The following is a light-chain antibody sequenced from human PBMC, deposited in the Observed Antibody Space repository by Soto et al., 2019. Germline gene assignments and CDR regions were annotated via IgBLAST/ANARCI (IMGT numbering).Light chain of an antibody. J-gene: IGKJ1*01. V-gene: IGKV3-15*01. CDR1: ETVATN. CDR2: GAS. Sequence: EIVLTQSPATLSLSAGERATLSCRASETVATNLAWYQQKPGQAPRLLISGASTRAAGISDRFRGSGSGTEFTLTISSLRSEDSAIYYCQQYFEWPPMTFGQGTKVEI. CDR3: QQYFEWPPMT.